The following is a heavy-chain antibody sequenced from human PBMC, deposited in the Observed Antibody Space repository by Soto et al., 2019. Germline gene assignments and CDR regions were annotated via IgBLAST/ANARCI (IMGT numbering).Heavy chain of an antibody. CDR1: GDSYSISTYS. CDR2: IYQSGVT. V-gene: IGHV4-30-2*01. CDR3: AGMPYTSGLRFDP. J-gene: IGHJ5*02. Sequence: KPSETPSLTCNMSGDSYSISTYSWSWIRQPPGKALQWIGFIYQSGVTSYNPSLASRVSISLDRSNNQCSLKLKSVTAADTAVYFCAGMPYTSGLRFDPWGPGTLVTVSS. D-gene: IGHD6-19*01.